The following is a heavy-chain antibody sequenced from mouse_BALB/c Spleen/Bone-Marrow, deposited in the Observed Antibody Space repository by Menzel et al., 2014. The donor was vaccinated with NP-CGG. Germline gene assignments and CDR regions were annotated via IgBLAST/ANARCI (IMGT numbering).Heavy chain of an antibody. D-gene: IGHD2-1*01. CDR1: GDSIXSGF. CDR3: ARWDFGNHYAMDY. J-gene: IGHJ4*01. Sequence: EVKLMESGPSVVKPSQTLSLTCSVTGDSIXSGFWNWIRKFPGNKLEYMGYISYSGTTYYNPSLKSRISFTRDTSKNXYYLQLISVTTEDTATYFCARWDFGNHYAMDYWGQGTSVTVSS. V-gene: IGHV3-8*02. CDR2: ISYSGTT.